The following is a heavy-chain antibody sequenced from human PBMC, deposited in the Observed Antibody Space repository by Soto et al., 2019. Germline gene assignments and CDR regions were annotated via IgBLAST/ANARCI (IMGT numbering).Heavy chain of an antibody. D-gene: IGHD6-19*01. CDR3: ARDRYSSGWYDLDY. J-gene: IGHJ4*02. Sequence: QVQRVESGGGVVQPGRSLRLSCAASGFTFSSYGMQRVRQAPGKGLEWVAAVRYDGSNKYYADSVKGRFTISRDNSKNTLYLQMNSLRAEDTAVYYCARDRYSSGWYDLDYWGQGTLVTVSS. CDR2: VRYDGSNK. V-gene: IGHV3-33*01. CDR1: GFTFSSYG.